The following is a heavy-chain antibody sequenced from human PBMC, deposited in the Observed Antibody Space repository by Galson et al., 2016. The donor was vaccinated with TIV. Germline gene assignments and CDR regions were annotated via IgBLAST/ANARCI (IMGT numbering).Heavy chain of an antibody. CDR1: RFSLSSNGVG. J-gene: IGHJ4*02. CDR3: AHRRPLTSYFDF. Sequence: PALVKPTQTVTLTCTFSRFSLSSNGVGVGWIRQPPGKALEWLALIYWDDEKRYNPSLESRLSIIKDTSQKKVVLTLTNVDPVDTATYYCAHRRPLTSYFDFWGQGALVTVSS. V-gene: IGHV2-5*02. CDR2: IYWDDEK.